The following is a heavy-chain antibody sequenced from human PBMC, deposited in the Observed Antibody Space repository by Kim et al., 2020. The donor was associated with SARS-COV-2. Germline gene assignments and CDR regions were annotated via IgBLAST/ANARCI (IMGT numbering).Heavy chain of an antibody. CDR1: GFTFSSYR. J-gene: IGHJ4*02. CDR2: ISYDGSNE. V-gene: IGHV3-30*18. CDR3: AKDGQQQLGDY. D-gene: IGHD6-13*01. Sequence: GGSLRLSCAASGFTFSSYRMHWVRQAPGKGLEWVAVISYDGSNEYYADSVKGRFTISRDNSKNTLYLQMNSLRAEDSAVYYCAKDGQQQLGDYWGQGTLVTVSS.